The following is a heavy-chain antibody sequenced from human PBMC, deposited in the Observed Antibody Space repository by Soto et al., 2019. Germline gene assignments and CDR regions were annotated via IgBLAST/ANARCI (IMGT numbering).Heavy chain of an antibody. CDR1: GFTCSDYA. CDR2: MSYAGTYK. Sequence: GGPLILSGPVSGFTCSDYAMHWVRQAPGKWLGWVAVMSYAGTYKYYADSVKVLFTISRDLSGNTLFLQMNSLSLEDTAVYFCAKEMYPRTVLDSSSSGWFDPWAQGTLVTVSS. V-gene: IGHV3-30*18. CDR3: AKEMYPRTVLDSSSSGWFDP. J-gene: IGHJ5*02. D-gene: IGHD6-6*01.